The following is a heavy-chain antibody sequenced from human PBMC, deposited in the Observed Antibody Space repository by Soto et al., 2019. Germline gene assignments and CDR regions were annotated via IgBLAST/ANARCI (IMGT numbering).Heavy chain of an antibody. Sequence: ETLSLTCAVYGGSVNVYYWNWILQPPGKGLEWIGEINHTGGTHYNPSLKSRVTMSVDTSKNQFSLRLSSVTAADTAIYYCATRITVFGLLIPPFDPWGQGTQVTVSS. D-gene: IGHD3-3*01. CDR3: ATRITVFGLLIPPFDP. CDR1: GGSVNVYY. V-gene: IGHV4-34*01. J-gene: IGHJ5*02. CDR2: INHTGGT.